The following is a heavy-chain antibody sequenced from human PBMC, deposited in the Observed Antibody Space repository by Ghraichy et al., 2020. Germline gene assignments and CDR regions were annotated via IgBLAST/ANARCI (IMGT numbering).Heavy chain of an antibody. CDR2: IYYRGNT. D-gene: IGHD5-12*01. V-gene: IGHV4-39*01. CDR1: GGSISSSSYY. Sequence: SETLSLTCTVSGGSISSSSYYWGWIRQPPGKGLEWIGSIYYRGNTYYSPSLKSRVTMSVDTSRNLFSLKLSSVTAADTAVYYCARPGYSGYDYWCDPWGQGTLVTVSS. CDR3: ARPGYSGYDYWCDP. J-gene: IGHJ5*02.